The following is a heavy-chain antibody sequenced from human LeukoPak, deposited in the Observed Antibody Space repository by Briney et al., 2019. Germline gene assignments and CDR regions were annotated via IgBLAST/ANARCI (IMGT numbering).Heavy chain of an antibody. D-gene: IGHD4-23*01. J-gene: IGHJ4*02. CDR2: IIPIFGTA. Sequence: SVKVSCKASGGTFSSYAISWVRQAPGQGLEWMGGIIPIFGTANYAQKFQGRVTITADESTSTAYMELSSLRSEDTAVYYCARDLGYGGNSGVLGYWGQGTLVTVSS. CDR3: ARDLGYGGNSGVLGY. CDR1: GGTFSSYA. V-gene: IGHV1-69*13.